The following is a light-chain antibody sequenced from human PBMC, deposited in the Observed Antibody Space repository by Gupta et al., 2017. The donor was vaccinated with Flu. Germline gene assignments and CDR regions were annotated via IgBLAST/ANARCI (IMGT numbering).Light chain of an antibody. CDR3: QVWHISSDHLRV. J-gene: IGLJ3*02. CDR2: DDS. CDR1: KIGRRS. V-gene: IGLV3-21*02. Sequence: YVLTQPPSVSVAPGQTAKIACGGVKIGRRSVHWYQQKPGHAPVVVVHDDSDQPSGIPERFSGSNSGNTATLTISKVEVGDEAVYYCQVWHISSDHLRVFGGGTKLTVL.